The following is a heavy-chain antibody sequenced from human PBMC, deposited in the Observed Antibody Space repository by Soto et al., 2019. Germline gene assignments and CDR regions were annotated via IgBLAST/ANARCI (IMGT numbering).Heavy chain of an antibody. CDR1: GAPFSSYY. CDR3: ARVYNKRERADY. CDR2: IYHSGST. D-gene: IGHD1-20*01. Sequence: SETLSLTCTVSGAPFSSYYWTLIRQPPGKGLEWIGYIYHSGSTNYNPSLKSRVTISVETSRSQFSLKLSSVTAADTAVYYCARVYNKRERADYWGQGTLVTVSS. J-gene: IGHJ4*02. V-gene: IGHV4-59*01.